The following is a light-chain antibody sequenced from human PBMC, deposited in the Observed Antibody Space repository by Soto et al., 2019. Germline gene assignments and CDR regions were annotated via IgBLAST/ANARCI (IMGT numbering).Light chain of an antibody. Sequence: EIVMTQSPATLSVSPGESATLSCRASQSVSGNLAWHQQKPGQAPRILMYDASTRATGISARFSGSGSGTEFTLTISSLQSEDFAVYYCQQYHNWPITFGQGTRLEIK. V-gene: IGKV3-15*01. CDR2: DAS. J-gene: IGKJ5*01. CDR1: QSVSGN. CDR3: QQYHNWPIT.